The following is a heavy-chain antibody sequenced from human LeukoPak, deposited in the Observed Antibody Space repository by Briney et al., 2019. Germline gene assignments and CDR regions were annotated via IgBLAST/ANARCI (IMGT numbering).Heavy chain of an antibody. D-gene: IGHD2-21*01. J-gene: IGHJ4*02. Sequence: EGSLRLSCAASGFTFSSYGMHWVRQAPGKGVEWVAVISYDGSNTYYADSVKGRFTISRDNAKNTLFLQMNSLRAEDTAVYYCVKGIASHDFFSRGEWGQGTLVTVSS. V-gene: IGHV3-30*18. CDR3: VKGIASHDFFSRGE. CDR2: ISYDGSNT. CDR1: GFTFSSYG.